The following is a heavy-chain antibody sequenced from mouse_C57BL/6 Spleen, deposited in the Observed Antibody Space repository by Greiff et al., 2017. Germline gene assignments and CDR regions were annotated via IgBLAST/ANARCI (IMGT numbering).Heavy chain of an antibody. Sequence: VKLQQSGAELARPGASVKLSCKASGYTFTSYGISWVKQRTGQGLEWIGEIYPRSGNTYYNEKFKGKATLTADKSSSTAYMELRSLTSEDSAVYFCARRNTTVVEDYFDYWGQGTTLTVSS. CDR2: IYPRSGNT. CDR1: GYTFTSYG. CDR3: ARRNTTVVEDYFDY. J-gene: IGHJ2*01. V-gene: IGHV1-81*01. D-gene: IGHD1-1*01.